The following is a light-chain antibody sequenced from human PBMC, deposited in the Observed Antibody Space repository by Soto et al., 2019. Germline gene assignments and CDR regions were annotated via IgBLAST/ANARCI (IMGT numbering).Light chain of an antibody. V-gene: IGKV1-39*01. CDR1: QSISSY. CDR3: QQSYSTPRIT. CDR2: AAS. J-gene: IGKJ5*01. Sequence: DIQMTQSPSSLSASVGDRVTITCRASQSISSYLNWYQQKPGKAPKLLIYAASSFQSGVPSRFIGSGSVTDFTLPIIILQPEDFATYYCQQSYSTPRITFGQGTR.